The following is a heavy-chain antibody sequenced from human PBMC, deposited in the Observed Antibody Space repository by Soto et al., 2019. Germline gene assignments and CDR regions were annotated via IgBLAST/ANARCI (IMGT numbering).Heavy chain of an antibody. CDR3: ARQCTNGVCYGDFDY. CDR1: GYTFTSYA. J-gene: IGHJ4*02. D-gene: IGHD2-8*01. Sequence: ASVKVSCKASGYTFTSYAMHWVRQAPGQRLEWMGWINAGNGNTKYSQKFQGRVTITRDTSASTAYMELSSLRSEDTAVYYCARQCTNGVCYGDFDYWGQGTLVTVSS. CDR2: INAGNGNT. V-gene: IGHV1-3*01.